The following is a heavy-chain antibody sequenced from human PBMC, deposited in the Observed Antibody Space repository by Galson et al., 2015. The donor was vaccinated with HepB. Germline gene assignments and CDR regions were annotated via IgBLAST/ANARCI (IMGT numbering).Heavy chain of an antibody. V-gene: IGHV4-34*01. J-gene: IGHJ4*02. CDR3: ARGERLDY. CDR1: GGSFSGYY. Sequence: ETLSLTCAVYGGSFSGYYWSWIRQPPGKGLEWIGEINHSGGTNYNPSLKSRVTISVDTSKNQFSLKLSSVTAADTAVYYCARGERLDYWGQGTLVTVSS. CDR2: INHSGGT.